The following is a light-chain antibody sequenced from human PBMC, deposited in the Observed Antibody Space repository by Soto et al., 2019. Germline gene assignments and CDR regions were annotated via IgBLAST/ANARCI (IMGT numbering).Light chain of an antibody. CDR1: QSVSNNY. V-gene: IGKV3-20*01. CDR3: QQYDRSLVT. J-gene: IGKJ1*01. Sequence: EIVLTQSPGTLSLSPGERATLSCRASQSVSNNYLAWSQQKPGQAPRLLIYGASSRATGIPDRFSGSGSGTDFTLTISRLEPEDFAVYYCQQYDRSLVTFGQGTKVEIK. CDR2: GAS.